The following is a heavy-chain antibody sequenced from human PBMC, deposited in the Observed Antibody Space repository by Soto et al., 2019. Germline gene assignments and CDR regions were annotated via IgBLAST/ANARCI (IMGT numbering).Heavy chain of an antibody. D-gene: IGHD4-17*01. Sequence: QVQLQESGPGLVKPSQTLSLTCTVSGGSISSGGYYWSWIRQHPGKGLEWIGYIYYSGSTYYNPSLKSXXTXSXXTSKNQFSLKLSSVTAADTAVYYCARVTVTTAFDIWGQGTMVTVSS. CDR1: GGSISSGGYY. CDR2: IYYSGST. V-gene: IGHV4-31*03. CDR3: ARVTVTTAFDI. J-gene: IGHJ3*02.